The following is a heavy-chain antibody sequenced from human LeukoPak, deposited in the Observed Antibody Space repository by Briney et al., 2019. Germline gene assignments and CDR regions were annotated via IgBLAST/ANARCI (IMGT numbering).Heavy chain of an antibody. Sequence: KPGGSLRLSCAASGFTFSDYYMSWIRQAPGKGLEWVSYISSSSSYTNYADSVKGRFTISRDNAKNSLYLQMNSLRAEDTAVYYCAKVPAAYCGGDCYYDYWGQGTLVTVSS. V-gene: IGHV3-11*05. CDR3: AKVPAAYCGGDCYYDY. CDR2: ISSSSSYT. D-gene: IGHD2-21*02. J-gene: IGHJ4*02. CDR1: GFTFSDYY.